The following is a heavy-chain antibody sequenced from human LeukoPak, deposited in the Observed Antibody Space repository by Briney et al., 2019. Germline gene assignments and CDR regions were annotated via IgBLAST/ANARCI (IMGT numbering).Heavy chain of an antibody. V-gene: IGHV3-9*01. Sequence: GGSLRLSCAASGFTFDDYAMHGVRQAPGKGLEWVSGISWTSGSIGYADCVKGRFTISRDNAKNSLYLQMNSLRAEDTALYYCAKDRTPGIAVAGTSAEYWGQGTLVTVSS. CDR1: GFTFDDYA. CDR3: AKDRTPGIAVAGTSAEY. D-gene: IGHD6-19*01. CDR2: ISWTSGSI. J-gene: IGHJ4*02.